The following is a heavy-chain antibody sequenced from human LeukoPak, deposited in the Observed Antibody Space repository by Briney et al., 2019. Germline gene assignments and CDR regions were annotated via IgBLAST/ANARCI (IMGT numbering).Heavy chain of an antibody. D-gene: IGHD6-13*01. CDR2: IYYSGST. CDR1: GGSISSSSYY. Sequence: SETLSLTCTVSGGSISSSSYYWGWIRQPPGKGLEWVGSIYYSGSTYYNPSLKSRVTISVDTTKNQFSLKLSSVTAADTAVYYCARTTEAHSWRTRYYDYYMDVWGKGTTVTVSS. J-gene: IGHJ6*03. V-gene: IGHV4-39*07. CDR3: ARTTEAHSWRTRYYDYYMDV.